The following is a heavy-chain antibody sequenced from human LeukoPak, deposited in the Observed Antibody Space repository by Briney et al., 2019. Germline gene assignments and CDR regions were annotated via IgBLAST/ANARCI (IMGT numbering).Heavy chain of an antibody. V-gene: IGHV4-34*01. CDR1: GGSFSGYY. J-gene: IGHJ4*02. CDR2: INHSGST. Sequence: SETLSLTCAVYGGSFSGYYWSWIRQPPGKGLEWIGEINHSGSTNYNPSLKSRVTISVDTSKNQFSLKLSSVTAADTAVYYCARDQRSNIDYWGQGTLVTVSS. CDR3: ARDQRSNIDY.